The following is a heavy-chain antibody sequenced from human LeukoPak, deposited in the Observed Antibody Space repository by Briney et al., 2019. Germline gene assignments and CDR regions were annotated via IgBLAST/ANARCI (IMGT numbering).Heavy chain of an antibody. CDR1: GYTFTSYY. D-gene: IGHD4-23*01. J-gene: IGHJ4*02. Sequence: ASVKVSCKASGYTFTSYYMHWVRQAPGQGLEWMGIINPSGGSTSYAQKFQGRVTMTRDTSTSTVYMELSRLRSEDKAQYYGERDLSGNGDYWGQGTLVTVSS. V-gene: IGHV1-46*01. CDR2: INPSGGST. CDR3: ERDLSGNGDY.